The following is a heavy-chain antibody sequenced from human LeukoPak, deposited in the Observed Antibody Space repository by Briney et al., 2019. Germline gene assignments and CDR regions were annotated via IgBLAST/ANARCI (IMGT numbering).Heavy chain of an antibody. J-gene: IGHJ5*02. CDR1: GFTFSSYA. V-gene: IGHV3-23*01. D-gene: IGHD2-15*01. Sequence: GGSLRLSCAASGFTFSSYAMSWVRQAPGKGLEWVSAISGSGGSTYYADSVKGRFTVSRDNSKNTLYLQMNSLRAEDTAVYYCAKDLTGYCSGGSCYTNWFDPWGQGTLVTVSS. CDR2: ISGSGGST. CDR3: AKDLTGYCSGGSCYTNWFDP.